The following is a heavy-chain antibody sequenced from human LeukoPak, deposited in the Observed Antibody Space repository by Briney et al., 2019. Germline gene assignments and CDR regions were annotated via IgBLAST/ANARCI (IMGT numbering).Heavy chain of an antibody. CDR1: GFTFSTCA. Sequence: GGSLRLSCAVSGFTFSTCAMSWVRQAPGKGLEWVSVISGGAVSIYYADSVKGRFTISRDNSNNTLYLQMNSLRAEDTAVYFCAKSPRGYNYYMDVWGKGTTVTVSS. D-gene: IGHD3-10*01. J-gene: IGHJ6*03. V-gene: IGHV3-23*01. CDR2: ISGGAVSI. CDR3: AKSPRGYNYYMDV.